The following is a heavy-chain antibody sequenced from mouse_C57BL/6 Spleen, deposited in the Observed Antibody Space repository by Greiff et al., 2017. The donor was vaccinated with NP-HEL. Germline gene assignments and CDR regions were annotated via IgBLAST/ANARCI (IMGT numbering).Heavy chain of an antibody. CDR3: ARGRGSSGQFAY. V-gene: IGHV1-52*01. J-gene: IGHJ3*01. CDR2: IDPSDSET. Sequence: QVQLQQPGAELVRPGSSVKLSCKASGYTFTSYWMHWVKQRPIQGLEWIGNIDPSDSETHYNQKFKDKATLTVDKSSSTAYMQLSSLTSEDSAVYYCARGRGSSGQFAYWGQGTLVTVSA. D-gene: IGHD3-2*02. CDR1: GYTFTSYW.